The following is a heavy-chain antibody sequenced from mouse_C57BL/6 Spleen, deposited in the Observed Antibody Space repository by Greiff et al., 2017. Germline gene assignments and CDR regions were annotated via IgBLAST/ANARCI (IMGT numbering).Heavy chain of an antibody. V-gene: IGHV1-84*01. D-gene: IGHD1-1*01. CDR2: IYPGSGNT. Sequence: QVQLKESGPELVKPGASVKISCKASGYTFTDYYINWVKQRPGQGLEWIGWIYPGSGNTKYNEKFKGKATLTVDTSSSTAYMQLSSLTSEDSAVYFWARNYYGSSPWYFDVWGTGTTVTVSS. CDR3: ARNYYGSSPWYFDV. J-gene: IGHJ1*03. CDR1: GYTFTDYY.